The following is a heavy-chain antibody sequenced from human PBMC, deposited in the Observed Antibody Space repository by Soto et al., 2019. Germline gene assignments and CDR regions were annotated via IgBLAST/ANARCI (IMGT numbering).Heavy chain of an antibody. CDR2: ISGSGGST. CDR3: AKAEDSSSWNDY. CDR1: GFTFSSYA. D-gene: IGHD6-13*01. J-gene: IGHJ4*02. Sequence: GGSLRLSCAASGFTFSSYAMSWVRQAPGKGLEWVPAISGSGGSTYYADSVKGRFTISRDNSKNTLYLQMNSLRAEDTAVYYCAKAEDSSSWNDYWGQGTLVTVSS. V-gene: IGHV3-23*01.